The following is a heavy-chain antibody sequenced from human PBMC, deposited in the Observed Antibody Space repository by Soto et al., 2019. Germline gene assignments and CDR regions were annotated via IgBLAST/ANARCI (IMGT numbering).Heavy chain of an antibody. CDR3: ARWDWFHP. Sequence: SETLSLTCTVSGGSISAGDYYWNWIRQPPGKGLEWIGYIYYTGTTKYNPSLKSRATLSVDTSKNRFSLNLTSVTAAESAVYYCARWDWFHPCGPGTLVTVSS. CDR2: IYYTGTT. CDR1: GGSISAGDYY. J-gene: IGHJ5*02. V-gene: IGHV4-30-4*01.